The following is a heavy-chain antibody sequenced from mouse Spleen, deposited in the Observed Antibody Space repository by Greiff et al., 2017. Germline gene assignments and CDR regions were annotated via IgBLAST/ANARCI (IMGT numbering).Heavy chain of an antibody. D-gene: IGHD2-3*01. Sequence: EVKLVESGGGLVKLGGSLKLSCAASGFTFSSYAMSWVRQTPEKRLEWVATISSGGGNTYYPDSVKGRFTISRDNAKNTLYLQMSSLKSEDTAMYYCARHAGYSPWYFDVWGAGTTVTVSS. CDR3: ARHAGYSPWYFDV. CDR1: GFTFSSYA. V-gene: IGHV5-9*04. J-gene: IGHJ1*01. CDR2: ISSGGGNT.